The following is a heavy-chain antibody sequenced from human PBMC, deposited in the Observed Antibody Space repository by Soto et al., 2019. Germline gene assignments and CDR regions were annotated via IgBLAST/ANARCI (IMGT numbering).Heavy chain of an antibody. J-gene: IGHJ6*02. CDR1: GFTFSSYA. CDR3: ARTRLSLGGIVVVPAANTLGTTGGMDV. Sequence: GGSLRLSCAASGFTFSSYAMHWVRQAPGKGLEWVAVISYDGSNKYYADSVKGRFTISRDNSKNTLYLQMNSLRAEDTAVYYCARTRLSLGGIVVVPAANTLGTTGGMDVWGQGTTVTVSS. V-gene: IGHV3-30-3*01. D-gene: IGHD2-2*01. CDR2: ISYDGSNK.